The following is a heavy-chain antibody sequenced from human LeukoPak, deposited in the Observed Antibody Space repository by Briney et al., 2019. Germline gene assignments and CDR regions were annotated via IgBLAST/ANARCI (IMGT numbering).Heavy chain of an antibody. J-gene: IGHJ4*02. D-gene: IGHD2-8*01. CDR1: GFTFSNYA. Sequence: GGSLRLSCAASGFTFSNYAMHWGRQAPGKGLEWVTVISYDGSNENYADSVKGRFTISRDNSKNTLYLQMNSLRAEDTAVYYCARDDNGDYWGQGTLVTVSS. CDR3: ARDDNGDY. CDR2: ISYDGSNE. V-gene: IGHV3-30*01.